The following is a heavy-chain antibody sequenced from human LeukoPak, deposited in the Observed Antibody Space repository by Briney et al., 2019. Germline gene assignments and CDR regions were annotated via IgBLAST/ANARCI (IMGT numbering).Heavy chain of an antibody. V-gene: IGHV3-23*01. J-gene: IGHJ2*01. CDR3: AKAMYSGSYPGYFDL. CDR2: ISGSGGST. Sequence: QPGGSLRLSCAASGFTFSSYAMSWVRQAPGKGLEWVSTISGSGGSTYYADSVKGRFTISRDNSKNTLYLQMNSLRAEDTAVYYCAKAMYSGSYPGYFDLWGRGTLVTVSS. CDR1: GFTFSSYA. D-gene: IGHD1-26*01.